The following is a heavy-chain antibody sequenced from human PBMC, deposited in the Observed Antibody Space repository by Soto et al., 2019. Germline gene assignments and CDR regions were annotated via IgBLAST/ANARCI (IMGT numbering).Heavy chain of an antibody. CDR2: ISYDGGNE. J-gene: IGHJ6*02. V-gene: IGHV3-30*18. D-gene: IGHD2-2*01. CDR1: GFTFSSYG. Sequence: GGSLRLSCAASGFTFSSYGMHWVRQAPGKGLEWVALISYDGGNEYYADSVKGRFTVSRDNFKNTQYLQMNSLRAEDTAVYYCTKDGSSVIPAAHPRRYGMDVWGQGTTVT. CDR3: TKDGSSVIPAAHPRRYGMDV.